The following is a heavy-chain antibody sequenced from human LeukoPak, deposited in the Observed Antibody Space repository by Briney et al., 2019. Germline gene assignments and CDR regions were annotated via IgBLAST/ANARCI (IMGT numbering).Heavy chain of an antibody. Sequence: GGSLRLSCIASGFTFSDYWMHWVRQAPGKGPVWVSRIISDGSSVSYVDSVKGRFIMSRDNAKNSLYLQMNSLRDEDTAVYYCARDSRTSMDVWGQGTTVTVSS. CDR2: IISDGSSV. V-gene: IGHV3-74*01. J-gene: IGHJ6*02. CDR3: ARDSRTSMDV. CDR1: GFTFSDYW.